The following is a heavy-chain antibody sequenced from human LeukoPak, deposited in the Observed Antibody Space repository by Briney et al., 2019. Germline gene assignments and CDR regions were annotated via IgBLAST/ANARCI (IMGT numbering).Heavy chain of an antibody. CDR3: ARLIAAEVLWGAFDI. J-gene: IGHJ3*02. Sequence: ASVKVSCEASGYAFTGYYVHWVRHAPGQRLEWMGWIHPNSGGTNYAQKFQGRVTMTRDTSINTAYMELSRLTSDDTAVYYCARLIAAEVLWGAFDIWGQGTMVTVFS. D-gene: IGHD6-13*01. CDR2: IHPNSGGT. CDR1: GYAFTGYY. V-gene: IGHV1-2*02.